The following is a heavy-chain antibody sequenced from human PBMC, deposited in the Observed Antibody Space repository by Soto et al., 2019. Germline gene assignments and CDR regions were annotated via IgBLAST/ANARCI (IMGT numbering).Heavy chain of an antibody. Sequence: GASVKVSCKACGGTFSSYTISWVRQAPGQGLEWMGVIIPIFGTANYAQKFQGRVTITADESTSTAYMELSSLRSEDTAVYYCARDGQACGGDCYSYYGMDVWGQGTTVTVSS. CDR1: GGTFSSYT. V-gene: IGHV1-69*13. CDR3: ARDGQACGGDCYSYYGMDV. J-gene: IGHJ6*02. D-gene: IGHD2-21*02. CDR2: IIPIFGTA.